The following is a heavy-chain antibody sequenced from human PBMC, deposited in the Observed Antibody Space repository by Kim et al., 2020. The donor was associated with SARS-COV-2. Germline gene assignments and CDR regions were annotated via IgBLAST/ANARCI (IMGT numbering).Heavy chain of an antibody. CDR3: ARRRSGYYYGGYGMDV. CDR1: GGSFSGYY. Sequence: SETLSLTCAVYGGSFSGYYWSWIRQPPGKGLEWIGEINHSGSTNYNPSLKSRVTISVDTSKNQFSLKLSSVTATDTAVYYCARRRSGYYYGGYGMDVWGQGTKVTV. D-gene: IGHD3-22*01. J-gene: IGHJ6*02. V-gene: IGHV4-34*01. CDR2: INHSGST.